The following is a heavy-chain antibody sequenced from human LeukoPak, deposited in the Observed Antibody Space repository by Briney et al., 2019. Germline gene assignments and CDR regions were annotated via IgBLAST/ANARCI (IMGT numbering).Heavy chain of an antibody. V-gene: IGHV1-18*01. D-gene: IGHD5-18*01. CDR3: ARGGWSGYSYGSVPEKYFDY. CDR1: GYTFTNYG. Sequence: ASVKVSCKASGYTFTNYGISWVRQAPGQGLEWMGWISAYNANTNYAQKLQGRVTMTTDTSTSTAYMELSRLTSDDTAVYYCARGGWSGYSYGSVPEKYFDYWGQGTLVTVSS. J-gene: IGHJ4*02. CDR2: ISAYNANT.